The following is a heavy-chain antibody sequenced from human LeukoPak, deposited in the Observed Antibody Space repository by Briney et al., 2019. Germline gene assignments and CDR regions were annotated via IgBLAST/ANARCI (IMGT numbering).Heavy chain of an antibody. Sequence: ASVKVSCKASGYTFTSYYMHWVRQAPGHGLEWMAWIHPNSGGTIYAQKFQDRVTVTRDTSISTAYMELSRLRSDDTAVYYCARLRGAYEPFDYWGQGTLVTVSS. CDR1: GYTFTSYY. J-gene: IGHJ4*02. CDR3: ARLRGAYEPFDY. D-gene: IGHD5-12*01. V-gene: IGHV1-2*02. CDR2: IHPNSGGT.